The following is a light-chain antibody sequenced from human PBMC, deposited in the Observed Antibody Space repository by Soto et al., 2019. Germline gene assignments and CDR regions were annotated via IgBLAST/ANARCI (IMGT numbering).Light chain of an antibody. CDR2: GAS. Sequence: ENVLTQSPGTLSLSPGERATLSCRASQSVAYSHLAWYQQKPGQAPRRLIFGASSRATGIPDRFSGSGSGTDFTLTISRLEPEDFAVYYCQQYGSSPSTFGQGTKVDIK. CDR3: QQYGSSPST. J-gene: IGKJ1*01. V-gene: IGKV3-20*01. CDR1: QSVAYSH.